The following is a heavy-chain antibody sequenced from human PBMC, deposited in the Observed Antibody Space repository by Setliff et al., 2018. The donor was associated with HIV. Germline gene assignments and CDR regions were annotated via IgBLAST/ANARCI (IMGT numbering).Heavy chain of an antibody. D-gene: IGHD5-18*01. V-gene: IGHV1-18*01. CDR1: GYTFTSYG. CDR3: ARVSGYSYGWAIDY. CDR2: INAGNGNT. J-gene: IGHJ4*02. Sequence: ASVKVSCKASGYTFTSYGISWVRQAPGQGLEWMGWINAGNGNTKYSQKFQGRVTITRDTSTSTAYMELSSLGSEDTAVYYCARVSGYSYGWAIDYWGQGTLVTVSS.